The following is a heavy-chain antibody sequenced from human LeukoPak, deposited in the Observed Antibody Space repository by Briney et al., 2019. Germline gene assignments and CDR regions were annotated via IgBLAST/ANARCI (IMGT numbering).Heavy chain of an antibody. D-gene: IGHD3-3*01. CDR2: ISSSGSTI. CDR1: GFTFSSYS. CDR3: ARGLTIFGVVNDAFDI. J-gene: IGHJ3*02. Sequence: GGSLRLSCAASGFTFSSYSMNWVRQAPGKGLEWVSYISSSGSTIYYADSVKGRFTISRDNVKNTLYLQMNSLRAEDTAVYYCARGLTIFGVVNDAFDIWGQGTMVTVSS. V-gene: IGHV3-48*04.